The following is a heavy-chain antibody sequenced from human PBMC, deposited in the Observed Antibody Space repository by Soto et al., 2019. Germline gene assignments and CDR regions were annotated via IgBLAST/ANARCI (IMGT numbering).Heavy chain of an antibody. CDR2: IYSGGST. Sequence: QVQLVESGGGVVQPGRSLRLSCAASGFTFSSYAMHWVRQAPGKGLEWVSVIYSGGSTYYADSVKGRFTISRDNSKNTLDPQMTSLRAEDTAVYYCARGGGAAATGWFDPWGQGTLVTVSS. CDR1: GFTFSSYA. J-gene: IGHJ5*02. CDR3: ARGGGAAATGWFDP. D-gene: IGHD2-2*01. V-gene: IGHV3-NL1*01.